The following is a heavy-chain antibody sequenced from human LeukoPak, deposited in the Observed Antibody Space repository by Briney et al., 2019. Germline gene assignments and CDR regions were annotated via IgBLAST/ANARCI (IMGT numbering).Heavy chain of an antibody. V-gene: IGHV1-24*01. CDR1: GYTLTELS. CDR2: FDPEDGET. Sequence: ASVKVSCKVSGYTLTELSMHWVRQAPGKGLEWMGGFDPEDGETIYAQKFQGRVTMTEDTSTDTAYMELSSLRSEDTAGYYCASTITMVRGVSNAFDIWGQGTVVTVSS. J-gene: IGHJ3*02. D-gene: IGHD3-10*01. CDR3: ASTITMVRGVSNAFDI.